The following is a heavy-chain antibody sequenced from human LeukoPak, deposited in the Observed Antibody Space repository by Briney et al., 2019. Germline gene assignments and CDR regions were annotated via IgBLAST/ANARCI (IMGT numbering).Heavy chain of an antibody. V-gene: IGHV4-59*08. CDR1: GGSISSYY. Sequence: SETLSLTCTVSGGSISSYYWSWIRQPPGKGLEWIGYIYYSGSTNYNPSLKSRVTISVDTSKNQFSLKLSSVTAADTAVYYCARSLTIPDYYDSSGYLLLGYWGQGTLVTVSS. J-gene: IGHJ4*02. CDR2: IYYSGST. D-gene: IGHD3-22*01. CDR3: ARSLTIPDYYDSSGYLLLGY.